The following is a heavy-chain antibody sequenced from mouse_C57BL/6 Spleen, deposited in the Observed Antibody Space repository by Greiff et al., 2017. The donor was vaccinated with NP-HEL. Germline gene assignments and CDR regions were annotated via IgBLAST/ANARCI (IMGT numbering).Heavy chain of an antibody. V-gene: IGHV1-80*01. D-gene: IGHD1-1*01. CDR3: ARSGVYYGSSRFDY. CDR2: IYPGDGDT. J-gene: IGHJ2*01. Sequence: QVQLQQSGAELVKPGASVKISCKASGYAFSSYWMNWVKQRPGKGLEWIGQIYPGDGDTNYNGKFKGKATLTADKSSSTAYMQLSSLTSEDSAVYFCARSGVYYGSSRFDYWGQGTTLTVSS. CDR1: GYAFSSYW.